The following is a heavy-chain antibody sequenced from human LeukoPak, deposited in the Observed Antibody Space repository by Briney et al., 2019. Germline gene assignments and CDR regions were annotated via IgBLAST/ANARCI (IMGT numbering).Heavy chain of an antibody. J-gene: IGHJ3*02. CDR3: ARDSYMTTVTPDAFDI. V-gene: IGHV4-4*07. Sequence: SSETLSLTCTVSGGSISSYYWSWIRQPAGKGLEWIGRIYTSGSTNYNPSLKSRVTMPVDTSKNQFSLKLSSVTAVDTAVYYCARDSYMTTVTPDAFDIWGQGTMVTVSS. D-gene: IGHD4-17*01. CDR2: IYTSGST. CDR1: GGSISSYY.